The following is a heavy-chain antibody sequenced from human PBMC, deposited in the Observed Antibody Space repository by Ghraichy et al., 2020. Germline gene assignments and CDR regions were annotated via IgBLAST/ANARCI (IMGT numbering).Heavy chain of an antibody. V-gene: IGHV4-39*01. CDR1: GGSISSSSYY. CDR2: IYYSGST. CDR3: AKGSYYDSSGYWGNYFDY. J-gene: IGHJ4*02. Sequence: SETLSLTCTVSGGSISSSSYYRGWIRQPPGKGLEWIGSIYYSGSTYYNPSLKSRVTISVDTSKNQFSLKLSSVTAADTAVYYCAKGSYYDSSGYWGNYFDYWGQGTLVTVSS. D-gene: IGHD3-22*01.